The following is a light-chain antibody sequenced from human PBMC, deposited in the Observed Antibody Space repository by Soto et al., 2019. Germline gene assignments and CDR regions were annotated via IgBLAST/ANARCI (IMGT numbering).Light chain of an antibody. J-gene: IGKJ1*01. CDR2: KAS. CDR1: QSISSW. CDR3: QQYHSYPWT. Sequence: DIQMTQSPSTLSASVGDRVTITCRASQSISSWLAWYQQTPGKAPKLLIYKASSLESGVPPRISGSASGTEFTLTISSLQPDDFATYYCQQYHSYPWTFGQGTKVEIK. V-gene: IGKV1-5*03.